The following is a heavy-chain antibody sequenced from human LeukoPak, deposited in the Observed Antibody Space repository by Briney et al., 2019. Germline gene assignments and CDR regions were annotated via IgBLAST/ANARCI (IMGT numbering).Heavy chain of an antibody. J-gene: IGHJ4*02. Sequence: ASVKVSCKASGYTFTCYYIHWVRQAPGRGLEWMGIINPSGGSASYAQKFQGRVTMTWDTSTSTVYMEVSSLRSEDTAVYYCARELGRTGWYFFDYWGQGTLVTVSS. V-gene: IGHV1-46*01. CDR3: ARELGRTGWYFFDY. D-gene: IGHD6-19*01. CDR2: INPSGGSA. CDR1: GYTFTCYY.